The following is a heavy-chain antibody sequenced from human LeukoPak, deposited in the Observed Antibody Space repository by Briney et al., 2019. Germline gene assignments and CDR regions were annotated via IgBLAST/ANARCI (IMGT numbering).Heavy chain of an antibody. Sequence: PGGSLRLSCAASGFTVSSNYMSWVRQAPGKGLEWVSVIYSGGSTYYADSVKGRFTISRDNSKNTLYLQMNSLRAEDTAVYYCARDQGGGVARRRYGMDVWGQGTTVTVSS. J-gene: IGHJ6*02. CDR2: IYSGGST. V-gene: IGHV3-66*01. CDR1: GFTVSSNY. CDR3: ARDQGGGVARRRYGMDV. D-gene: IGHD3-16*01.